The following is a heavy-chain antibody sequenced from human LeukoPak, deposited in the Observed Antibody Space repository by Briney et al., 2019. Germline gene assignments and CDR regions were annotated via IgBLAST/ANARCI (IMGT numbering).Heavy chain of an antibody. V-gene: IGHV3-20*04. J-gene: IGHJ4*02. Sequence: PGGSLRLSCAASGFTFDNYGMNWVRQAPGKGLEWVSAINWNGVSTNCADSVKGRFTISRDNSKNTLYLQMNSLRAEDTAVYYCATSFKLRLVAATYYFDYRGQGTLVTVSS. D-gene: IGHD2-15*01. CDR1: GFTFDNYG. CDR3: ATSFKLRLVAATYYFDY. CDR2: INWNGVST.